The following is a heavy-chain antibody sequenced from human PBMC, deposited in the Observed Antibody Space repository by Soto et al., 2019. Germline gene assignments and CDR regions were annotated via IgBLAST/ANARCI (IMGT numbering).Heavy chain of an antibody. Sequence: SETLSLTCTVSGGSVGSGSDYWSWIRQPPGKGLEWIGYIYYSGSTNYNPSLKSRVTISVDTSKNQFPLKLSSVTAADTAVYYCAGGSMTTVTSWIYYYYGMDVWGQGTTVTVSS. D-gene: IGHD4-4*01. CDR1: GGSVGSGSDY. V-gene: IGHV4-61*01. J-gene: IGHJ6*02. CDR3: AGGSMTTVTSWIYYYYGMDV. CDR2: IYYSGST.